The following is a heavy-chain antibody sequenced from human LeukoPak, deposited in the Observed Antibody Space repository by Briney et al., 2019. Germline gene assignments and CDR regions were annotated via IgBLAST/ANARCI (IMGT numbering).Heavy chain of an antibody. J-gene: IGHJ6*02. CDR3: ARAPPYCSGGSCYSAHYYGMDV. CDR1: GFTFSDYY. D-gene: IGHD2-15*01. CDR2: ISSSGSTI. V-gene: IGHV3-11*01. Sequence: GGSLRLSCAASGFTFSDYYMSWIRQAPGKGLEWVSYISSSGSTIYYADSVKGRFTISRDNAKNSLYLQMNSLRAEDTAVYYCARAPPYCSGGSCYSAHYYGMDVWGQGTTVTVSS.